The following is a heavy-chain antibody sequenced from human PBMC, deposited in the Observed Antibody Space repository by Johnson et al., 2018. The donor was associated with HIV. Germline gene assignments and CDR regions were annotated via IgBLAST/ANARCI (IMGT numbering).Heavy chain of an antibody. V-gene: IGHV3-11*04. Sequence: QVQLVESGGGLVQPGGSLRLSCAASGFTVGNNYMSWVRQAPGKGLERVSYISSSGSPIYYADSVKGRFTIPRDNAKNSLYLQMNSLRAEDTAVYYCASLYAFDIWDQGTMVTVSS. CDR2: ISSSGSPI. CDR3: ASLYAFDI. CDR1: GFTVGNNY. J-gene: IGHJ3*02.